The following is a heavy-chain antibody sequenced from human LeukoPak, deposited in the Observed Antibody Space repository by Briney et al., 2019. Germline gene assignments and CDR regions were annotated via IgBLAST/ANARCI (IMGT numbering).Heavy chain of an antibody. CDR2: ISGSGGST. D-gene: IGHD2-21*01. J-gene: IGHJ4*02. V-gene: IGHV3-23*01. CDR3: AKGTYYPNYYFDY. Sequence: GGSLRLSCAASGFTFSSYAMSWVRQAPGKGLEWVSTISGSGGSTYYADSVKGRFTIFRDNSKNTLYLQMNSLRAEDTAVYYCAKGTYYPNYYFDYWGLGTLVTVSS. CDR1: GFTFSSYA.